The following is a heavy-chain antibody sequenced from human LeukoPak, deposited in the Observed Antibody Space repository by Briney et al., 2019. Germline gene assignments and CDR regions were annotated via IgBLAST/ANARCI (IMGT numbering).Heavy chain of an antibody. Sequence: GPTLVIPTQTLTLTCTFSGFSLSTSGVGVGWIRQPPGKALECLAFIYWDGDRRYSPSLKSRLTITKDTSKNQVVLTMTNMDPVVTATYYCAHIRARDYYDSSGYYGPFDYWGQGTLVTVSS. V-gene: IGHV2-5*02. D-gene: IGHD3-22*01. CDR2: IYWDGDR. CDR3: AHIRARDYYDSSGYYGPFDY. J-gene: IGHJ4*02. CDR1: GFSLSTSGVG.